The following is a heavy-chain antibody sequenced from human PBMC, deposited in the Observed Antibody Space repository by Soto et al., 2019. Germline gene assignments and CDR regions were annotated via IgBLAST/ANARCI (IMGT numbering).Heavy chain of an antibody. CDR2: IYYSGST. D-gene: IGHD2-15*01. CDR1: GGSISSGDYY. V-gene: IGHV4-61*08. J-gene: IGHJ4*02. Sequence: SETLSLTCTVSGGSISSGDYYWSWIRQPPGKGLEWFGYIYYSGSTNYNPSLKSRVTISVDTSKNQFSLKLSSVTAADTAVYYCARGGGGSIVVVVAATEYYFDYWGQGTLVTVSS. CDR3: ARGGGGSIVVVVAATEYYFDY.